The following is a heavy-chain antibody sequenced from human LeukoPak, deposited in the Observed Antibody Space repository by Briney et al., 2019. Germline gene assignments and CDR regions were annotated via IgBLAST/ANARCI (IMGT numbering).Heavy chain of an antibody. V-gene: IGHV3-23*01. CDR3: AKDRADNGDRLRFDP. Sequence: GGSLRLSCAASGFTFSSYAMSWVRQAPGKGPEWVSAISGAGGRTYYADSVKGRFTISRDNSKNTLYLQMDSLRAEDTAVYYCAKDRADNGDRLRFDPWGQGALVTVSS. J-gene: IGHJ5*02. CDR1: GFTFSSYA. D-gene: IGHD4-17*01. CDR2: ISGAGGRT.